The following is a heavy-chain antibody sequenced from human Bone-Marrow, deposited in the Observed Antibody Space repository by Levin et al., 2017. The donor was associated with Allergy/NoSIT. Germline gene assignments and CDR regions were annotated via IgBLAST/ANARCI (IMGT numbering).Heavy chain of an antibody. J-gene: IGHJ4*02. Sequence: LSLTCAASGFTFSSYEMNWVRQAPGKGLEWVSYISSSGSTIYYADSVKGRFTISRDNDKNSLYLQMNSLRAEDTAVYYCARQLGNFWSGYNYFDYWGQGTLVTVSS. CDR1: GFTFSSYE. CDR2: ISSSGSTI. D-gene: IGHD3-3*01. CDR3: ARQLGNFWSGYNYFDY. V-gene: IGHV3-48*03.